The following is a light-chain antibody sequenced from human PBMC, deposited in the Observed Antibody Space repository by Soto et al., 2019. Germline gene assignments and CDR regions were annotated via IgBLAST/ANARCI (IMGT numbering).Light chain of an antibody. CDR2: LGS. CDR1: QSLLHSNGYNY. Sequence: DIVLTQSPLSLPVTPGEPASISCRSSQSLLHSNGYNYLDWYLQKPGQSPQLLIYLGSIRAAGVPDRFCGRVSGTDAKLKISRVEAEDGWVYYCMQALQTPWTVGQGTKVEIK. J-gene: IGKJ1*01. V-gene: IGKV2-28*01. CDR3: MQALQTPWT.